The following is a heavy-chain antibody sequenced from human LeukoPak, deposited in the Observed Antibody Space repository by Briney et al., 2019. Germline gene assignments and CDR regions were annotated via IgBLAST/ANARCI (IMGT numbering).Heavy chain of an antibody. CDR1: GFTFSSYG. CDR3: ASELGYSSSWPYYYYYGMDV. J-gene: IGHJ6*02. V-gene: IGHV3-33*01. Sequence: GGSLRLSCAASGFTFSSYGMHWVRQAPGKGLEWAAVIWYDGSNKYYADSVKGRFTISRDNSKNTLYLQMNSLRAEDTAVYYCASELGYSSSWPYYYYYGMDVWGQGTTVTVSS. CDR2: IWYDGSNK. D-gene: IGHD6-13*01.